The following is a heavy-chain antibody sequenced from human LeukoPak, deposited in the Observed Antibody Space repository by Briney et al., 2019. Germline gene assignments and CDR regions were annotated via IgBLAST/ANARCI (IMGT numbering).Heavy chain of an antibody. Sequence: GGSLRLSCSASGLTFSVSAIHWVRQASGKGLEWVGRIKTKADNYATAYAASVKGRFAISRDDSTNTAYLQMNSLKTEDTAVYYCTHPAYYYNVDVWGKGTTVTVSS. D-gene: IGHD6-25*01. V-gene: IGHV3-73*01. CDR3: THPAYYYNVDV. CDR2: IKTKADNYAT. J-gene: IGHJ6*04. CDR1: GLTFSVSA.